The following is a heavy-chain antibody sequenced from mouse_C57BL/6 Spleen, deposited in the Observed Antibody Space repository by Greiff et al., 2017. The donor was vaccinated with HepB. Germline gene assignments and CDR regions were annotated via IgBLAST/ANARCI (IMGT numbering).Heavy chain of an antibody. CDR1: GYTFTSYW. J-gene: IGHJ2*01. CDR2: INPSSGYT. D-gene: IGHD2-5*01. V-gene: IGHV1-7*01. CDR3: AVAYYSNYVAFDY. Sequence: VQLVESGAELAKPGASVKLSCKASGYTFTSYWMHWVKQRPGQGLEWIGYINPSSGYTKYNQKFKDKATLTADKSSSTAYMQLSSLTYEDSAVYYCAVAYYSNYVAFDYWGQGTTLTVSS.